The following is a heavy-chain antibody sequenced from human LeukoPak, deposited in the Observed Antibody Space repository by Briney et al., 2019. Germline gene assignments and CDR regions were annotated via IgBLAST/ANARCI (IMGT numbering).Heavy chain of an antibody. V-gene: IGHV4-34*01. CDR1: GGSFSVYY. J-gene: IGHJ4*02. CDR3: AKGLGYCSSTSCRDGFDY. Sequence: SETLSLTCAVYGGSFSVYYWSWIRQPPGKGLEWIGEINHSGSTNYNPSLKSRVTISVDTSKNQFSLKLSSVTAADTAVYYCAKGLGYCSSTSCRDGFDYWGQGTLVTVSS. CDR2: INHSGST. D-gene: IGHD2-2*01.